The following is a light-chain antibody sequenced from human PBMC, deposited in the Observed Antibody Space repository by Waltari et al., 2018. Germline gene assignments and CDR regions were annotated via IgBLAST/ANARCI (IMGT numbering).Light chain of an antibody. CDR2: GAS. CDR3: HQYISWPLT. V-gene: IGKV3-15*01. Sequence: IVMTEFQPTLFESPAERATCTCTASQSVTSSLAWYQQKPGQAPRLLIYGASTKATGIPARISGSGSGTEFTLTISSLQSEDFAVYYCHQYISWPLTFGPGTKVDIK. J-gene: IGKJ3*01. CDR1: QSVTSS.